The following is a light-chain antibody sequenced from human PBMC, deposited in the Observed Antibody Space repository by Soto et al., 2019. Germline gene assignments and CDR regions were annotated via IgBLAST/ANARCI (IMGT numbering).Light chain of an antibody. Sequence: EIVLTQSPGTLSLSPGARATLSCRASQSVASSFIAWFQQKPGQAPRLLIYGASSRATGIPDRFSGSGSGTDFTLTISRLEPEDFAVYYCQQYGSSPPWTFGQGTKVDIK. CDR1: QSVASSF. V-gene: IGKV3-20*01. CDR2: GAS. J-gene: IGKJ1*01. CDR3: QQYGSSPPWT.